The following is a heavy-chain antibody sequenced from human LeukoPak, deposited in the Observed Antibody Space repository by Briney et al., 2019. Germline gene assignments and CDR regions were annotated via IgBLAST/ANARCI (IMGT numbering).Heavy chain of an antibody. J-gene: IGHJ6*03. Sequence: KSSETLSLTCVVSGDSITSGGYSWTWIRQPPGKGLEWIGYIYDSGIAFYNPSLKSRVSISVDTSKNHFFLNLKSVTAADTAVYYCARRGGDMPARGFMDVWGKGTTVTVSS. CDR2: IYDSGIA. V-gene: IGHV4-30-4*07. CDR1: GDSITSGGYS. CDR3: ARRGGDMPARGFMDV. D-gene: IGHD3-16*01.